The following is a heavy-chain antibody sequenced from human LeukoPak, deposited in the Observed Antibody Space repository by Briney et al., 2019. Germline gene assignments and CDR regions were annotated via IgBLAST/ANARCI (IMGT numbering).Heavy chain of an antibody. Sequence: VASVKVSCKVSGYTLTELSMHWVRQAPGKGLEWMGGFDPEDGETIYAQKFQGRVTMTEDTSTDTAYMELSSLRSEDTAAYYCATGAARPDYYYYMGVWGKGTTVTVSS. CDR1: GYTLTELS. D-gene: IGHD6-6*01. CDR2: FDPEDGET. J-gene: IGHJ6*03. V-gene: IGHV1-24*01. CDR3: ATGAARPDYYYYMGV.